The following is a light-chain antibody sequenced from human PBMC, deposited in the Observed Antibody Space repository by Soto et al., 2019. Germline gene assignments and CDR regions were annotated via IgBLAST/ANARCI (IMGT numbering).Light chain of an antibody. Sequence: QSALTQPASASGSPGQSITISCTGTYSDVGGFNYVSWYQQHPGKAPKLVIFDVSNRPSGVSNRFSGSKSGNTASLTISGLQAEDGADYYCSSYTSISSLGVVFGGGTKLTVL. CDR3: SSYTSISSLGVV. V-gene: IGLV2-14*03. CDR2: DVS. J-gene: IGLJ2*01. CDR1: YSDVGGFNY.